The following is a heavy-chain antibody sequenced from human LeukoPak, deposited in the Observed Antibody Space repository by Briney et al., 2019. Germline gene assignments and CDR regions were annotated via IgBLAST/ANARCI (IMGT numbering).Heavy chain of an antibody. D-gene: IGHD6-6*01. CDR2: TYYRSKWYN. J-gene: IGHJ6*03. Sequence: SQTLSLTCAISGDSFSSNSAAWNWLRQSPSRGLEWLGRTYYRSKWYNDYAVSVKSRITINPDTSKNQFSLQLNSVTPEDTAVYYCARVTRSSSSEYYYYYMDVWGKGTTVTVSS. V-gene: IGHV6-1*01. CDR3: ARVTRSSSSEYYYYYMDV. CDR1: GDSFSSNSAA.